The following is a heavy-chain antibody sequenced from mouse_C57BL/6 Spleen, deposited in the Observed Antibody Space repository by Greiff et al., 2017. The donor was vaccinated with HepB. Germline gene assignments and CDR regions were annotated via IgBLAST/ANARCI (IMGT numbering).Heavy chain of an antibody. CDR3: ARGAAQAGFAY. D-gene: IGHD3-2*02. CDR1: GYTFTSYW. CDR2: IDPSDSYP. V-gene: IGHV1-69*01. J-gene: IGHJ3*01. Sequence: QVQLQQPGAELVMPGASVKLSCKASGYTFTSYWMHWVKQRPGQGLEWIGEIDPSDSYPNYNQKFKGKSTLTVDKSSSTAYMQLSSLTSEDSAVYYCARGAAQAGFAYWGQGTLVTVSA.